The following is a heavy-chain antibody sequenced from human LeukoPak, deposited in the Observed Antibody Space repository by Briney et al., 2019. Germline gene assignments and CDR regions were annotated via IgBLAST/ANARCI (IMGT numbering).Heavy chain of an antibody. J-gene: IGHJ5*02. Sequence: SETLSLTCSVSGDSISSSNSYWGWIRQPPGKGLEWIGSIYYSGNTYYNASLKSRVTIFLDTSKNQFSLKLSSVTAADTAVYYCARGPLTMTRGFDPWGQGTLVTVSS. CDR3: ARGPLTMTRGFDP. D-gene: IGHD4-17*01. CDR1: GDSISSSNSY. V-gene: IGHV4-39*07. CDR2: IYYSGNT.